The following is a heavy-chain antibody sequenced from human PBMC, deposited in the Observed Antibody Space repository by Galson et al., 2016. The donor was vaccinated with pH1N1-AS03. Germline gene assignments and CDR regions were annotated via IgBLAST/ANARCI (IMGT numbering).Heavy chain of an antibody. CDR2: IWYDGSNK. V-gene: IGHV3-33*01. CDR1: GFTFSSSG. D-gene: IGHD6-13*01. J-gene: IGHJ4*02. Sequence: SLRLSCAASGFTFSSSGMHWVRQAPGKGLEWVAVIWYDGSNKYYADSVKGRFTISRDNSKNTRYLQMNSLRAEDTAVYYCARGVAAAGWGQGTLVTVSS. CDR3: ARGVAAAG.